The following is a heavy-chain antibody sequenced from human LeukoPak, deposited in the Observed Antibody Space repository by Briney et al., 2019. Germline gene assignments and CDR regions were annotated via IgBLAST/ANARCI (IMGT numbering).Heavy chain of an antibody. CDR3: ARNYDYVWGSYRSPGYFDY. Sequence: SETLSLTCTVSGGSISSSAYHWGWIRQPPGKGLEWIGTINYGGNTYYNLSLKSRVIIFLDTSKNQFSLKLSSVTAADTAVYYCARNYDYVWGSYRSPGYFDYWGQGTLVTVSS. J-gene: IGHJ4*02. D-gene: IGHD3-16*02. CDR2: INYGGNT. CDR1: GGSISSSAYH. V-gene: IGHV4-39*01.